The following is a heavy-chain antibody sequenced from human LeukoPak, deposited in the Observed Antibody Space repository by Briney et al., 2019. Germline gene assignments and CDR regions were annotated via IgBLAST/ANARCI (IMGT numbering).Heavy chain of an antibody. CDR3: AREATWGQWYFDH. Sequence: PGGSLRLSCVASGFCFSNHGMHWVRQAPGKGLEWVSVIASDGGAKFYADSVKGRFTLSRDNSKNMFFLQMNFLTVEDTAIYYCAREATWGQWYFDHWGQGTPVTVSS. J-gene: IGHJ4*02. D-gene: IGHD6-19*01. V-gene: IGHV3-30*03. CDR1: GFCFSNHG. CDR2: IASDGGAK.